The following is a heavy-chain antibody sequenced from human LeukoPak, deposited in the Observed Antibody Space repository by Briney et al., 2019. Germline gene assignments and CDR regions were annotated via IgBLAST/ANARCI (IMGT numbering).Heavy chain of an antibody. D-gene: IGHD3/OR15-3a*01. CDR3: ATTARVGQN. Sequence: GGSLRLSCAASGFTFSDYYMSWIRQAPGKGLEWIPYIGKSGTDINYAESVKGRFTVSRDNAKNSLFLQMDSLRADDTAVYYCATTARVGQNWGQGTLVTVSS. CDR2: IGKSGTDI. CDR1: GFTFSDYY. V-gene: IGHV3-11*01. J-gene: IGHJ4*02.